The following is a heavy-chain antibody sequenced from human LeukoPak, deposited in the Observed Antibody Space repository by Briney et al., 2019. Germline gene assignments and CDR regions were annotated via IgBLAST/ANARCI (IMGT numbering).Heavy chain of an antibody. D-gene: IGHD4-17*01. Sequence: PSETLSLTCAVSGGSFSGYYRTWIRQPPGKGLEWIGEINHSGSANYNPSLKSRVTIDTSNNQFSLKLSSVTAADTAVYYCARGQGTVTTHWGQGTLVTVSS. V-gene: IGHV4-34*01. CDR1: GGSFSGYY. CDR3: ARGQGTVTTH. CDR2: INHSGSA. J-gene: IGHJ4*02.